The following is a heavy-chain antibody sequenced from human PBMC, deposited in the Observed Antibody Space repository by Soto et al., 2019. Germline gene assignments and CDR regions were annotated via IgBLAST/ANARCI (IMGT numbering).Heavy chain of an antibody. D-gene: IGHD6-13*01. CDR3: AKDFSPRRTAAGMGYYYYGMDV. Sequence: GGSLRLSCAASGFTFSSSAMTWVRQAPGKGLEWVSSISGSGSSTQYADSVKGRFTISRDNSKNTLYLQMNSLRAEDTAVYYCAKDFSPRRTAAGMGYYYYGMDVWGQGTTVTVSS. CDR2: ISGSGSST. V-gene: IGHV3-23*01. J-gene: IGHJ6*02. CDR1: GFTFSSSA.